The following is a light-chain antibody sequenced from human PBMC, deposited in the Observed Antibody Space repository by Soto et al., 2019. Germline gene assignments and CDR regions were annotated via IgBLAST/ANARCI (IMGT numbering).Light chain of an antibody. CDR1: SSDVGGYNY. Sequence: QSALTQPASVSGSPGQSITISCTGTSSDVGGYNYVSWYQQHPGKAPKLMIYEVSNRPSGVSNRFSGSKSGNTASLTISGLQAEDEADYYCCSYTSTSTPYRVFGGGTQPIVL. CDR2: EVS. V-gene: IGLV2-14*01. CDR3: CSYTSTSTPYRV. J-gene: IGLJ3*02.